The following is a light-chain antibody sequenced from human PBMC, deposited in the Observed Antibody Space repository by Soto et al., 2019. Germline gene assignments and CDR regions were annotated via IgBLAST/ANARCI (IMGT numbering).Light chain of an antibody. V-gene: IGKV3-11*01. J-gene: IGKJ4*01. CDR1: QSVSSY. CDR3: QQRSNWPPT. CDR2: DAS. Sequence: EIVLTQSPATLSLSPGERATLSCRARQSVSSYLAWYQQKPGQAPRLLIYDASNRATGIPARFSGSGSGTDFTLTISSLEPEDVAVDYCQQRSNWPPTFGGGTKVEIK.